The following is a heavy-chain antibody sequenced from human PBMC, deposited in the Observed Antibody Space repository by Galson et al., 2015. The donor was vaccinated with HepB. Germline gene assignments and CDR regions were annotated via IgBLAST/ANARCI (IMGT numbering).Heavy chain of an antibody. CDR2: IYPGDSDT. Sequence: QSGAEVKKPGESLKISCKGSGYSFTSYWIGWVRQMPGKGLEWMGIIYPGDSDTRYSPSFQGQVTISADKSISTAYLQWSSLKASDTAMYYCATNTGGYCSGGSCPRYAFDIWGQGTMVTVSS. CDR1: GYSFTSYW. CDR3: ATNTGGYCSGGSCPRYAFDI. V-gene: IGHV5-51*03. J-gene: IGHJ3*02. D-gene: IGHD2-15*01.